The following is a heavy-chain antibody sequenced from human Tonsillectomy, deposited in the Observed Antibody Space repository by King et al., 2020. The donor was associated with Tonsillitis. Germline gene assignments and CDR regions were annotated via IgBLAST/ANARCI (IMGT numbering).Heavy chain of an antibody. Sequence: QLVQSGPEVRKPGPSVKVSCKASGLTFSTSAVQWVRQARGQRLEWKGWIVVGSGTTNYAQKFQERVTITRDMSTRTVYMELSSLRSEDTAVYYCATEGDMATWFDPWGQGTLVTVSS. CDR1: GLTFSTSA. V-gene: IGHV1-58*01. CDR2: IVVGSGTT. D-gene: IGHD5-12*01. J-gene: IGHJ5*02. CDR3: ATEGDMATWFDP.